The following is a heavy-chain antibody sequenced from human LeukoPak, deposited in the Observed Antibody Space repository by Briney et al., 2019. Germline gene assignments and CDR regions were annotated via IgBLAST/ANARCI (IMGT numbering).Heavy chain of an antibody. V-gene: IGHV1-18*01. CDR3: ARIAVTGGVDF. CDR2: ISAYNANT. D-gene: IGHD6-19*01. J-gene: IGHJ4*02. CDR1: GNTFNSYG. Sequence: ASVNVSCKASGNTFNSYGFRWVRQAPGEGREWMGWISAYNANTNYAQKLQGRVTMTTDTSTSTAYMELRSLRSNATAVYYCARIAVTGGVDFWGQGTLVTASP.